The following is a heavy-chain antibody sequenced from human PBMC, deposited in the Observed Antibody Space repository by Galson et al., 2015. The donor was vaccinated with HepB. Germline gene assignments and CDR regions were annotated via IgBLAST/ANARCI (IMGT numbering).Heavy chain of an antibody. Sequence: SLRLSCAVSGFIFSNYNMNWVRQAPGKGLEWVSSITSGGSYRDYADSVKGRFTVSRDDANNSLFLQMNGLSAEDTAVYYCARLGPYNYDTRAYPHPFDFWGPGTVVTVSS. D-gene: IGHD3-16*01. CDR1: GFIFSNYN. J-gene: IGHJ4*02. CDR3: ARLGPYNYDTRAYPHPFDF. V-gene: IGHV3-21*01. CDR2: ITSGGSYR.